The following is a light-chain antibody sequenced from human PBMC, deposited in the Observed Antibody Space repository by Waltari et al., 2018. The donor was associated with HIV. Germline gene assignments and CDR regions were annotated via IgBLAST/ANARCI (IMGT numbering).Light chain of an antibody. V-gene: IGKV1-5*03. CDR3: QHYDSFSPCT. CDR2: KAS. Sequence: DIQMTQFPSTVSASVGDRVIITCRASQTINRWLAWYQQKPGQSPKLLIYKASTLETWVPSRFSCAESGTQFILTISSLQPDDDSTSYCQHYDSFSPCTFGQGTNVEIK. CDR1: QTINRW. J-gene: IGKJ1*01.